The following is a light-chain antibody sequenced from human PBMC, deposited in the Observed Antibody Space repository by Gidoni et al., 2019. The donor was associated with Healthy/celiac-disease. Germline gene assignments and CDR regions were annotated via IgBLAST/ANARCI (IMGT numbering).Light chain of an antibody. CDR3: QQYYSTPPPIT. V-gene: IGKV4-1*01. CDR2: WAS. Sequence: DLVMTQSPVSLAMSLGERATINCKSSQSVLYSSNNKNYLAWYQQKPGQPPKLLIYWASTRESGVPDRFSGSGSGTDFTLTISSLQAEDVAVYYCQQYYSTPPPITFXXXTRLEIK. CDR1: QSVLYSSNNKNY. J-gene: IGKJ5*01.